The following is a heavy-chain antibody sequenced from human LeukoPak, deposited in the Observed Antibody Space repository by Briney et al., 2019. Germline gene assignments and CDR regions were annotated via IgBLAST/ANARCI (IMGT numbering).Heavy chain of an antibody. CDR3: ARNLAPMTLDY. V-gene: IGHV1-46*01. J-gene: IGHJ4*02. D-gene: IGHD3-22*01. CDR1: GYTFTSYY. CDR2: INPSGGST. Sequence: GASVKVSFKASGYTFTSYYMHWVRQAPGQGLEWMGIINPSGGSTSCAQKFQGRVTMTRDTSTSTVYMELSSLRSEDTAVYYCARNLAPMTLDYWGQGTLVTVSS.